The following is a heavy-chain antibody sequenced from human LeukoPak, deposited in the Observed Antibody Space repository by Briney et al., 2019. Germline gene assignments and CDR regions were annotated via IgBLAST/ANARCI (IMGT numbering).Heavy chain of an antibody. CDR1: GFTFSSYW. V-gene: IGHV3-7*01. J-gene: IGHJ6*03. CDR2: IKQDGSEK. Sequence: GGSLRLSCAASGFTFSSYWMSWVRQAPGKGLEWVANIKQDGSEKYYVDSVKGRFTISRDNAKNSLYLQMNSLRAEDTAVYYCARGPSYSSSWPYYYYYMDVWGKGTTVTVSS. CDR3: ARGPSYSSSWPYYYYYMDV. D-gene: IGHD6-13*01.